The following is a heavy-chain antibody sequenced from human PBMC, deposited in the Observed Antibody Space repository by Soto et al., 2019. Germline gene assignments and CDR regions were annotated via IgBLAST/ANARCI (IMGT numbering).Heavy chain of an antibody. Sequence: SETLSLTCAVSGGSISSTTYYWAWIRQPPGKGLEWVATIYYSGATYYNPSLKSRVTISVDTSKNQFSLNLSSVTAADTAVYYCARGFLTTVKVWEIWFVPLGQGILVTV. D-gene: IGHD4-4*01. CDR1: GGSISSTTYY. V-gene: IGHV4-39*07. CDR2: IYYSGAT. CDR3: ARGFLTTVKVWEIWFVP. J-gene: IGHJ5*02.